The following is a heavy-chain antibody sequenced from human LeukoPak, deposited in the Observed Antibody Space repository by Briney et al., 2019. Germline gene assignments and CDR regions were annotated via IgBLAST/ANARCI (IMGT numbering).Heavy chain of an antibody. Sequence: ASVKVSCKASGYSFTSYYMHWVRQAPGQGLEWMGVINPSDGSPNYAQKFQGRVTITTDESTSTAYMELSSLRSEDTAVYYCASLHYGGNPNVANWGQGTLVTVSS. CDR3: ASLHYGGNPNVAN. V-gene: IGHV1-46*01. J-gene: IGHJ4*02. CDR1: GYSFTSYY. D-gene: IGHD4-23*01. CDR2: INPSDGSP.